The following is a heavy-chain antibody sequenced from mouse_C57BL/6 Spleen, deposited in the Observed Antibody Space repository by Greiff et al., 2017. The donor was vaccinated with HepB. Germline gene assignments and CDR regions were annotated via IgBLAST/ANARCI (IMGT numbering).Heavy chain of an antibody. D-gene: IGHD2-2*01. CDR2: INPSNGGT. Sequence: VQLQQSGPELVKPGASVKLSCKASGYTFTRYWMHWVKQRPGQGLEWIGNINPSNGGTNYNEKFKSKATLTVDKSSSTAYMQLSSLTSEDSAVYYCAGGLGYYYAMDYWGQGTSVTVSS. CDR1: GYTFTRYW. CDR3: AGGLGYYYAMDY. J-gene: IGHJ4*01. V-gene: IGHV1-53*01.